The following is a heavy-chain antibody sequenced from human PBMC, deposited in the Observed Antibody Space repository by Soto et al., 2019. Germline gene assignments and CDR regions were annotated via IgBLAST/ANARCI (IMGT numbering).Heavy chain of an antibody. V-gene: IGHV5-51*01. J-gene: IGHJ4*02. CDR3: AKTDGYEVEY. CDR2: IYPGDSNT. Sequence: GESLKISCKGSGYSFVSYWIAWVRQMPGKGLEWMGSIYPGDSNTTYSPSIQGQVTISADKSSTTVYLQWNTLKASDTAMYYCAKTDGYEVEYWGQGTQVTVSS. D-gene: IGHD5-18*01. CDR1: GYSFVSYW.